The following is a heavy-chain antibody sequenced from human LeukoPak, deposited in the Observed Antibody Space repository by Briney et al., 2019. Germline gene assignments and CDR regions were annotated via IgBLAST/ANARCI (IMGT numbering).Heavy chain of an antibody. CDR1: GFTFSSYS. CDR2: ISSSSSYI. D-gene: IGHD1-26*01. V-gene: IGHV3-21*04. J-gene: IGHJ4*02. Sequence: GGSLRLSCAASGFTFSSYSMNWVRQAPGKGLEWVSSISSSSSYIYYADSVKGRFTISRDNAKNSLYLQMNSLRAEDTAVYYCARDSGRSRGIDYWGQGTLVTVSS. CDR3: ARDSGRSRGIDY.